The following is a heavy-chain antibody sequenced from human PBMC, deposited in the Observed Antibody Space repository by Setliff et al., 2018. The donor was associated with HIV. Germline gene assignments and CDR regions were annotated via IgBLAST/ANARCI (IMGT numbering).Heavy chain of an antibody. V-gene: IGHV1-2*06. Sequence: ASVKVSCKASGYTFTRYYIHWVRQAPGHGLELMGRIHPNTGSTNYLQEFQGRVTITRDTSMSTVYMALTGLTSDDTAVYYCAKQGYSDSLYAFDVWGQGTMVTVSS. CDR1: GYTFTRYY. CDR2: IHPNTGST. CDR3: AKQGYSDSLYAFDV. D-gene: IGHD1-26*01. J-gene: IGHJ3*01.